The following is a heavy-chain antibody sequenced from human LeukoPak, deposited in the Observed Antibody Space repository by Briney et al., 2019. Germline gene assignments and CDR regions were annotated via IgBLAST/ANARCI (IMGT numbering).Heavy chain of an antibody. Sequence: SVKVSCKASGGTFSSYAISWVRQAPGQGLEWMGGIIPIFGTANYAQKFQGRVTITADESTSTAYMELSSLRSEDTAVYYCARGRVRGVIISQHYYYYGMDVWGKGTTVTASS. CDR3: ARGRVRGVIISQHYYYYGMDV. J-gene: IGHJ6*04. CDR2: IIPIFGTA. V-gene: IGHV1-69*13. CDR1: GGTFSSYA. D-gene: IGHD3-10*01.